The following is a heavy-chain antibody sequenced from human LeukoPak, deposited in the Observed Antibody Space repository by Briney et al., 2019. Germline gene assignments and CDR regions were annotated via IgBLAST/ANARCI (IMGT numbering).Heavy chain of an antibody. CDR3: VRDISPGFDY. CDR2: INPNSGGT. D-gene: IGHD2-21*01. Sequence: ASVTVSCKASGFTLIDYYMHWVRQAPGQGLEWMGWINPNSGGTNYAQKFQGRVTMTRDTSISTAYMELSRLRSDDTAVYYCVRDISPGFDYWGQGTLVTVSS. J-gene: IGHJ4*02. V-gene: IGHV1-2*02. CDR1: GFTLIDYY.